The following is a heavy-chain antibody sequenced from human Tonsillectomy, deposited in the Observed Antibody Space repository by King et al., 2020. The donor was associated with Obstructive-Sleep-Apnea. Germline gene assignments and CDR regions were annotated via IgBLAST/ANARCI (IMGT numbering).Heavy chain of an antibody. J-gene: IGHJ4*02. CDR1: GGSINTRDYY. V-gene: IGHV4-39*07. D-gene: IGHD3-22*01. CDR3: ARTLYFYDISGYMFDY. Sequence: QLQESGPGLVKPSETQSLTCTVSGGSINTRDYYWGWIRQPPGKGLECIASISYRGSTYYNPSLMRRVTMSVDTSKNQFSLNLSSVTAADTAVYYCARTLYFYDISGYMFDYWGQGTLVTVSS. CDR2: ISYRGST.